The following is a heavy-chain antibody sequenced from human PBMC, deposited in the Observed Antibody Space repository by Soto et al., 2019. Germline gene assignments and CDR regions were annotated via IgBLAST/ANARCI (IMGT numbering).Heavy chain of an antibody. CDR3: ASGAPAGTARQYYYYYYGMDV. Sequence: SETLSLTCTVSGGSISSYYWSWIRQPPGKGLEWIGYIYYSGSTNYNPSLKSRVTISVDTSKNQFSLKLSSVTAADTAVYYCASGAPAGTARQYYYYYYGMDVWGQGTTVTVSS. V-gene: IGHV4-59*01. D-gene: IGHD2-21*02. J-gene: IGHJ6*02. CDR2: IYYSGST. CDR1: GGSISSYY.